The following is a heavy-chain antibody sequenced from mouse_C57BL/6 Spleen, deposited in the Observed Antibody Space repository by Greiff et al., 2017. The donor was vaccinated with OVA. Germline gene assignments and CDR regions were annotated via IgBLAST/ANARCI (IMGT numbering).Heavy chain of an antibody. V-gene: IGHV5-4*01. CDR3: ARDRDLLFDY. Sequence: EVMVVESGGGFVKPGGSLKLSCAASGFTFSSYALSWFRQPPERRLVWVATFSDGGSYTYYPANVKGRFTISRDNAKNNLYLQKTHLKSEEAAMYYCARDRDLLFDYWGQGTTLTVSS. CDR2: FSDGGSYT. J-gene: IGHJ2*01. D-gene: IGHD2-10*01. CDR1: GFTFSSYA.